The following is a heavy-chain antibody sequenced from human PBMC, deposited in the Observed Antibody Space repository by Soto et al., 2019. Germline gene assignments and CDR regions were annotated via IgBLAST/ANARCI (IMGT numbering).Heavy chain of an antibody. D-gene: IGHD3-22*01. CDR3: ARSYDSSGYYENY. CDR1: GFTFSDYY. CDR2: ISSSSSYT. J-gene: IGHJ4*02. V-gene: IGHV3-11*06. Sequence: PGGSLRLSCAASGFTFSDYYMSWIRQAPGKGLEWVSYISSSSSYTNYADSVKGRFTISRDNAKNSLYLQMNSLRAEDTAVYYCARSYDSSGYYENYWGQGTLVTVSS.